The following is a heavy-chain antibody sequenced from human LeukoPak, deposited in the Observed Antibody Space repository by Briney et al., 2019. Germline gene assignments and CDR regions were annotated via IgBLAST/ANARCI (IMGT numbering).Heavy chain of an antibody. V-gene: IGHV3-48*03. Sequence: PGGSLRDSCEASGFPFSSYQMNWVRQAPGKGLEWVSYISSSGTTIYYAESVKGRFTISRDNAKNSLYLQMNSLRAEDTAVYYCARDPQAAAGMVHCFGVGGQGPLVTVSS. CDR3: ARDPQAAAGMVHCFGV. CDR1: GFPFSSYQ. D-gene: IGHD6-13*01. CDR2: ISSSGTTI. J-gene: IGHJ4*02.